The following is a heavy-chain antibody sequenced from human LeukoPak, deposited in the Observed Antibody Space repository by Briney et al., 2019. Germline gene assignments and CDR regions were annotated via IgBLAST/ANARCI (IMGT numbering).Heavy chain of an antibody. Sequence: PSETLSLTCTVSGGSISSNSYYWAWIRQPPGKGLEWIGTIYYSGNTYYNPSLKSRVTISIDTSKNQFSLKLSSVTAADTAGYYSSRLSYYNYYMDVWGKGTTVTVSS. V-gene: IGHV4-39*01. CDR2: IYYSGNT. CDR1: GGSISSNSYY. J-gene: IGHJ6*03. CDR3: SRLSYYNYYMDV.